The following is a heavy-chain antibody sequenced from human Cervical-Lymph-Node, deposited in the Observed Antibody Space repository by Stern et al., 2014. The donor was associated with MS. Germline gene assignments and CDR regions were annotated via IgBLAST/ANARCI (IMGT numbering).Heavy chain of an antibody. CDR2: ISALNGKT. CDR1: GYTLTKFG. Sequence: QVQLVQSGAEVRKPGASVKVSCKTSGYTLTKFGTGWVRQAPGQGLEWVGWISALNGKTNYGQKFQGRVTMTTDTSTNTVYMELRSLRSDDTAVYYCARDAETRYYDSSGYSYFDSWGQGTLITVSS. J-gene: IGHJ4*02. V-gene: IGHV1-18*01. D-gene: IGHD3-22*01. CDR3: ARDAETRYYDSSGYSYFDS.